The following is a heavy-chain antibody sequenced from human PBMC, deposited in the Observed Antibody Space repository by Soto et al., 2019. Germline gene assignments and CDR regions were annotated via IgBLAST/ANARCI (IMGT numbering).Heavy chain of an antibody. Sequence: GASVKVSCKASGFTFTSSAMQWARQARGQRLEWIGWIVVGSGNTNYAQKFQERVTITRDMSTSTAYMELSSLRSEDTAVYYCAALYCSGGSCYSFSNAFDIWGQGTMVTVSS. D-gene: IGHD2-15*01. CDR2: IVVGSGNT. CDR1: GFTFTSSA. CDR3: AALYCSGGSCYSFSNAFDI. V-gene: IGHV1-58*02. J-gene: IGHJ3*02.